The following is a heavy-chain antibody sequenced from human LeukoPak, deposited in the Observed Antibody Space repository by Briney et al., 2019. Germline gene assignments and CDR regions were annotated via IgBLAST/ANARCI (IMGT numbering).Heavy chain of an antibody. V-gene: IGHV3-48*01. CDR3: TRVMGRYCFDS. J-gene: IGHJ5*01. CDR2: ITSPSNTI. Sequence: PGGSLRLSCAASGFTLRSYSMNWVRQAPGKGLEWVSYITSPSNTIYYADSVKGRFTISRDNAKNSLYLQMNSLRLEDTAVYYCTRVMGRYCFDSWGQGTLVTVSS. D-gene: IGHD2-8*01. CDR1: GFTLRSYS.